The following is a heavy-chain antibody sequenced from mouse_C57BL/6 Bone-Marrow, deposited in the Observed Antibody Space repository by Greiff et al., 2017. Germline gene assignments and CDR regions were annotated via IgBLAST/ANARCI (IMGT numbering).Heavy chain of an antibody. Sequence: EVKLMESGPGLVKPSQSLSLTCSVTGYSITSGYYWYWFRQFPGKKLEWMGYISYNGSNNYNPSLKNRIPITRDTPKNQFFLKLNSLTTEDTATYYCARFTTDYFDYWGQGTTLTVAS. J-gene: IGHJ2*01. CDR2: ISYNGSN. V-gene: IGHV3-6*01. D-gene: IGHD1-1*01. CDR3: ARFTTDYFDY. CDR1: GYSITSGYY.